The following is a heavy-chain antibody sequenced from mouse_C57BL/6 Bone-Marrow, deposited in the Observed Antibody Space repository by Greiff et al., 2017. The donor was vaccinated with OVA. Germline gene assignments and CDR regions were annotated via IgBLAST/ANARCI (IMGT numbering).Heavy chain of an antibody. D-gene: IGHD2-1*01. Sequence: QVQLQQPGAELVKPGASVKMSCKASGYTFTSYWITWVKQRPGKGLEWIGDIYPGSGSTNYNEKCKSKATLTVDTSASTAYMQLSSLTSEDSAVYYCARYGNYPLAYWGQGTLVTVSA. CDR1: GYTFTSYW. V-gene: IGHV1-55*01. CDR3: ARYGNYPLAY. CDR2: IYPGSGST. J-gene: IGHJ3*01.